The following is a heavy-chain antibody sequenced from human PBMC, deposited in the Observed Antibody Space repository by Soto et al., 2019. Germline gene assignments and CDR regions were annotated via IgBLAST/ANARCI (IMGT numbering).Heavy chain of an antibody. CDR1: GFSLSTSGVG. Sequence: QITLKESGPTLVEPTQTLTLTCTFSGFSLSTSGVGVGWVRQLPGKALEWLALVYWDDDKRYSPSLRNRLSITKDTSKNQVVLTMTNMDPVDTATYCCAHRPPSGGPSHDAFDIWGQGTLVTVSS. CDR2: VYWDDDK. V-gene: IGHV2-5*02. CDR3: AHRPPSGGPSHDAFDI. D-gene: IGHD6-25*01. J-gene: IGHJ3*02.